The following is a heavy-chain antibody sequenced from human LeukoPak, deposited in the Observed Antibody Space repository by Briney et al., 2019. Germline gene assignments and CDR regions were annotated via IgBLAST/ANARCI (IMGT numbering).Heavy chain of an antibody. CDR3: ARGCSTSCLDY. Sequence: SSETLSLTCAVYGGSFSGYYWSWIRQPPGKGLEWIGEINHSGSTNYNPSLKSRVTISVDTSKNQFSLKLSSVTAADTAVYYCARGCSTSCLDYWGQGTLVTVSS. J-gene: IGHJ4*02. CDR1: GGSFSGYY. V-gene: IGHV4-34*01. CDR2: INHSGST. D-gene: IGHD2-2*01.